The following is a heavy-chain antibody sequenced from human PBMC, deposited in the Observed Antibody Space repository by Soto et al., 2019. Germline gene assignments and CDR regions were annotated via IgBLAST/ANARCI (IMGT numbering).Heavy chain of an antibody. CDR1: GFTFSSYS. CDR3: ARSSGDFGVVRGGKYYYYYMAV. CDR2: ISSSSSYI. D-gene: IGHD3-3*01. J-gene: IGHJ6*03. V-gene: IGHV3-21*01. Sequence: EVQLVESGGGLVKPGGSLRLSCAASGFTFSSYSMNWVRQAPGKGLEWVSSISSSSSYIYYADSVKGRFTISRYNAKNSLYLQMNSLRAEDTAVYYCARSSGDFGVVRGGKYYYYYMAVWGKGTTVTVSS.